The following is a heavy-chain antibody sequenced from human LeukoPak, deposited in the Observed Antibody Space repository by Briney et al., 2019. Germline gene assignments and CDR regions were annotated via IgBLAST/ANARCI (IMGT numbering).Heavy chain of an antibody. D-gene: IGHD4-11*01. CDR1: GFSFSDYW. Sequence: PGGALRLSCAASGFSFSDYWMSWVRQAPGKGLEWVANIKQDGGEKYYVDSVKGRFTISRDNAKNSLYLQINSLRVEDTAVYYCAREDHSNYNYWGQGTLVTVSS. J-gene: IGHJ4*02. CDR3: AREDHSNYNY. V-gene: IGHV3-7*01. CDR2: IKQDGGEK.